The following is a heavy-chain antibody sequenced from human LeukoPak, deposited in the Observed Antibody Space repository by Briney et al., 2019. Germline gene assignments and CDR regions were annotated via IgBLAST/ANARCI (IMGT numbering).Heavy chain of an antibody. CDR1: GHTLSELS. J-gene: IGHJ4*02. CDR2: FVPEHGEA. Sequence: ASVKVSCKVSGHTLSELSVDWVRQAPGKGLEWVGNFVPEHGEARFAQKFQGRVTMTKDTSTDTAYMELSSLKSEDTAVYYCTMKLRFLEWLPPGDYWGQGSLVTVSS. D-gene: IGHD3-3*01. V-gene: IGHV1-24*01. CDR3: TMKLRFLEWLPPGDY.